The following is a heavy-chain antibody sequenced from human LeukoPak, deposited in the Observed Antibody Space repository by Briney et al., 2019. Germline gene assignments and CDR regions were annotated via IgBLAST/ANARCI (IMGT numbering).Heavy chain of an antibody. D-gene: IGHD2-2*01. CDR1: AYTFTSHG. Sequence: ASVKVSCKASAYTFTSHGISWVRQAPGQGLEWMGWISAYNGNTNYAQKLQGRVTMTTDTSTSTAYMELRSLRSDDTAVYYCARVWTIVVVPAGWFDPWGQGTLVTVSS. V-gene: IGHV1-18*01. CDR2: ISAYNGNT. J-gene: IGHJ5*02. CDR3: ARVWTIVVVPAGWFDP.